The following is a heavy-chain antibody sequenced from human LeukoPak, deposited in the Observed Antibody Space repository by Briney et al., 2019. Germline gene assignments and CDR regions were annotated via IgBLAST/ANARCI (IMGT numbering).Heavy chain of an antibody. CDR1: GFTFSSYS. V-gene: IGHV3-48*04. CDR2: ISSSSSTI. D-gene: IGHD3-16*01. CDR3: ARAMIGIFDY. J-gene: IGHJ4*02. Sequence: GGSLRLSCAASGFTFSSYSMNWVRQAPGEGLEWVSYISSSSSTIYYADSVKGRFTISRDNAKNSLYLQMNSLRAEDTAVYYCARAMIGIFDYWGQGTLVTVSS.